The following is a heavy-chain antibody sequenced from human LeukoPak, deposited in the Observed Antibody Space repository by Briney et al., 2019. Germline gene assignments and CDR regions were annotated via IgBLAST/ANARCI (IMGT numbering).Heavy chain of an antibody. V-gene: IGHV1-69*06. D-gene: IGHD1-1*01. Sequence: SVKVSCKASGGTFSSYAISWVRQAPGQGLEWMGGIIPIFGTANYAQKFQGRVTITADKSTSTAYMELSSLRFEDTAVYYCARTTNPSYYYYGMDVWGQGTTVTVSS. CDR2: IIPIFGTA. J-gene: IGHJ6*02. CDR1: GGTFSSYA. CDR3: ARTTNPSYYYYGMDV.